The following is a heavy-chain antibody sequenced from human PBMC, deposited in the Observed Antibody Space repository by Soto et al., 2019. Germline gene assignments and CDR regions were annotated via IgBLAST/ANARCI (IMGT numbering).Heavy chain of an antibody. CDR3: ARVYYGDRVYGMDV. J-gene: IGHJ6*02. Sequence: SETLSLTCAASGGSISSSNWWSWVRQPSGKGLEWIGEIYHSGSTNYNPSLKSRVTISVDKSKNQFSLKLSSVTAADTAVYYCARVYYGDRVYGMDVWGQGTTVTVSS. CDR1: GGSISSSNW. CDR2: IYHSGST. V-gene: IGHV4-4*02. D-gene: IGHD3-22*01.